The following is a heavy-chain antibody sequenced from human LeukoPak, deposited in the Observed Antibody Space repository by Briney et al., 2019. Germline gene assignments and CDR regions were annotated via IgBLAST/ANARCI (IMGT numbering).Heavy chain of an antibody. CDR3: ARGNHYYDSSGYIPDY. D-gene: IGHD3-22*01. CDR2: ISYDGSNK. CDR1: GFTFSSYA. Sequence: SGGSLRLSCAASGFTFSSYAMHWVRQAPGKGLEWVAVISYDGSNKYYADSVKGRFTISRDNSKNTLYLQMNSLRAEDTAVYYCARGNHYYDSSGYIPDYWGRGTLVTVSS. V-gene: IGHV3-30*01. J-gene: IGHJ4*02.